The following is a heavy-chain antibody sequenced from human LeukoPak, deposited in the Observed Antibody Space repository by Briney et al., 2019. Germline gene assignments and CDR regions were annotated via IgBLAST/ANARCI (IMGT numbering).Heavy chain of an antibody. J-gene: IGHJ3*02. V-gene: IGHV5-51*01. CDR2: IYPGNSDT. CDR3: ARSPRDGYSDGVDDI. D-gene: IGHD5-24*01. CDR1: GXIFSSYC. Sequence: GESLKISFKGSGXIFSSYCIGWVRQTPGKGLEWMGIIYPGNSDTTYSPSFQGQVTISADRSITTAYLQWSSLKALDAAMYYCARSPRDGYSDGVDDIWGQGTMVTVSS.